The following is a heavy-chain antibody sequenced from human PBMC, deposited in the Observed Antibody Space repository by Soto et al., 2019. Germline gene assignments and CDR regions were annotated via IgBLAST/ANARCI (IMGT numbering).Heavy chain of an antibody. D-gene: IGHD2-15*01. Sequence: PSETLSLTCAVSGGSISSSNWWSWVRQPPGKGLEWIGEIYHSGSTNYNPSLKSRVTISVDKSKNQFSLKLSSVTAADTAVYYCARTSGYCSGGSCYSKSYYYYGMDVWGQGTTVTVSS. V-gene: IGHV4-4*02. CDR1: GGSISSSNW. CDR2: IYHSGST. J-gene: IGHJ6*02. CDR3: ARTSGYCSGGSCYSKSYYYYGMDV.